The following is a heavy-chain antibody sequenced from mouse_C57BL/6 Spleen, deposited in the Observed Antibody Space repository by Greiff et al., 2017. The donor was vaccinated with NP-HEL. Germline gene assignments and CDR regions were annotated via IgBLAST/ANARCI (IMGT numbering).Heavy chain of an antibody. CDR1: GFNIKDYY. CDR2: IDPEDGDT. J-gene: IGHJ3*01. D-gene: IGHD2-1*01. V-gene: IGHV14-1*01. Sequence: VQLQQSGAELVRPGASVKLSCTASGFNIKDYYMHWVKQRPEQGLEWIGRIDPEDGDTEYAPKFQGKATMTADTSSNTADLQLSSLTSEDTAVYYCTFYYGNYWFAYWGQGTLVTVSA. CDR3: TFYYGNYWFAY.